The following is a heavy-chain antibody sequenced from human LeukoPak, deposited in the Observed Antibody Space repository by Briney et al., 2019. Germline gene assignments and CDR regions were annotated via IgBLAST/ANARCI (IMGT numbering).Heavy chain of an antibody. CDR3: ARSGDGYNYLDY. D-gene: IGHD5-24*01. V-gene: IGHV1-2*02. CDR1: GYTFTGYY. J-gene: IGHJ4*02. CDR2: INPNSGGT. Sequence: ASVRVSSKASGYTFTGYYMHWVRQAPGQGLEWMGWINPNSGGTNYAQKFQGRVTMTRDTSISTAYMELSRLRSDDTAVYYCARSGDGYNYLDYWGQGTLVTVSS.